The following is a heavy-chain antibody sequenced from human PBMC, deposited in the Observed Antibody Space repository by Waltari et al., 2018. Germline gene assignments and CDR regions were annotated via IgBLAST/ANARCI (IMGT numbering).Heavy chain of an antibody. CDR2: IKQDGSEK. CDR3: ARRIAAPYYFDY. D-gene: IGHD6-13*01. V-gene: IGHV3-7*01. Sequence: EVQLVESGGGLVQPGGSLRLYCAASGFTFGSRWMSWVRQAPGKGLEWVANIKQDGSEKYYVDSVKGRFTISRDNAKNSLYLQMNSLRAEDTAVYYCARRIAAPYYFDYWGQGTLVTVSS. CDR1: GFTFGSRW. J-gene: IGHJ4*02.